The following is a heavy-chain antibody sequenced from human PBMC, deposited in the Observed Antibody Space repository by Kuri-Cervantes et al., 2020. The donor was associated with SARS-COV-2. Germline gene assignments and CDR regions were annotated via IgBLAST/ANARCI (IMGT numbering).Heavy chain of an antibody. J-gene: IGHJ6*02. CDR1: GYTFTSYG. Sequence: ASVKVSCKASGYTFTSYGISWVRQAPGQGLEWMGWISGYNGNTNYAQKLQGRVTMTTDTSTSTAYMELRSLRSDDTAVYYCARVYSSGSYYYYGMDVWGQGTTVTVSS. CDR2: ISGYNGNT. CDR3: ARVYSSGSYYYYGMDV. V-gene: IGHV1-18*01. D-gene: IGHD6-19*01.